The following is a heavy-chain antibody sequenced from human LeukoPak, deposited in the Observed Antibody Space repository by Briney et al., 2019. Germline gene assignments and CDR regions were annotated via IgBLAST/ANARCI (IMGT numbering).Heavy chain of an antibody. J-gene: IGHJ4*02. Sequence: QPGGSLRLSCAASGFTFSSYGMNWVRQAPGKGLEWVASIRSDGSDKKYADSVKGQFTISRDNSKSTLNLQMNSLRPEDTAVYYCAKSQVTGWYDFDYWGQGTLVIVSS. CDR1: GFTFSSYG. D-gene: IGHD6-19*01. CDR2: IRSDGSDK. V-gene: IGHV3-30*02. CDR3: AKSQVTGWYDFDY.